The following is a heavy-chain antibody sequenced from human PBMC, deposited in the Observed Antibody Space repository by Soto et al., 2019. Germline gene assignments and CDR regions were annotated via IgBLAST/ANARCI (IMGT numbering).Heavy chain of an antibody. CDR2: INHSGST. V-gene: IGHV4-34*01. CDR3: ARGRGYYYVSGVALGSYYYAMDV. J-gene: IGHJ6*02. Sequence: SETLSLTCAVYGGSFSGYYWSWIRQPPGKGLEWIGEINHSGSTNYNPSLKSRVTIAVDTSKNQFSLKLSFVTAAYSAVYYCARGRGYYYVSGVALGSYYYAMDVWGQATTVTVSS. D-gene: IGHD3-10*01. CDR1: GGSFSGYY.